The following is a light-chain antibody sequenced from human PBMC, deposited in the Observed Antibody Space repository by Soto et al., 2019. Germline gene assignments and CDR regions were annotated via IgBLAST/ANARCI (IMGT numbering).Light chain of an antibody. CDR1: QSVSSSY. V-gene: IGKV3-20*01. CDR2: GAS. Sequence: IVLSQSPGTLSLSTGERATLSCRASQSVSSSYLAWYQQKPGQAPRLLIYGASSRATGIPDRFSGSGSGTDFTLTISRLEPEDFAVYYCQQYGSSPWTFGQRTKVDI. J-gene: IGKJ1*01. CDR3: QQYGSSPWT.